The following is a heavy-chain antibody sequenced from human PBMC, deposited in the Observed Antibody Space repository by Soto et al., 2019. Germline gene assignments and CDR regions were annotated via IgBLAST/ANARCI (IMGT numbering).Heavy chain of an antibody. D-gene: IGHD4-17*01. J-gene: IGHJ6*02. CDR1: GFTFSTYH. Sequence: EVQLVESGGGLVQPGGSLILSCAASGFTFSTYHMNCVRQAPGKGLEWVSYIHSGGSRIYYADSVKGRFTISRYNAKNSLYLQMNSLRAEDTAVYYCARDGSTVTTNYHYAMDVWGQGTTVTVSS. CDR2: IHSGGSRI. CDR3: ARDGSTVTTNYHYAMDV. V-gene: IGHV3-48*03.